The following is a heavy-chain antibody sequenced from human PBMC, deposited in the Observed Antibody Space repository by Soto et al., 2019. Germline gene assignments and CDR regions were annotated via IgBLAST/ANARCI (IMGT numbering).Heavy chain of an antibody. CDR3: ARDLGGSYHDAFDI. V-gene: IGHV3-48*01. D-gene: IGHD1-26*01. CDR1: GFTFSSYS. J-gene: IGHJ3*02. Sequence: GESLKISCAASGFTFSSYSMNWVRQAPGKGLEWVSYITSSSSSIYYADSVKGRFTISRDNAKNSLYLQMNSLRAEDTAVYYCARDLGGSYHDAFDIWGQGTMVTVSS. CDR2: ITSSSSSI.